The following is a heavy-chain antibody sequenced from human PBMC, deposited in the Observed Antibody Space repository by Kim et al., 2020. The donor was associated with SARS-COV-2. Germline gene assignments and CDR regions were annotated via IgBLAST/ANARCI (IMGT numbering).Heavy chain of an antibody. Sequence: YGDSWRGRFTVSRDNSKNTVYLQLNSLRAEDTSVYYCAKAKYGSSWFFDYWGQGTLVTVSS. CDR3: AKAKYGSSWFFDY. D-gene: IGHD2-2*01. V-gene: IGHV3-23*05. J-gene: IGHJ4*02.